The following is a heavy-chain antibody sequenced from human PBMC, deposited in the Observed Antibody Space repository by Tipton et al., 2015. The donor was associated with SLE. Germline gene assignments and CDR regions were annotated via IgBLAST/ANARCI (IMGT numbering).Heavy chain of an antibody. CDR2: IYYSGTS. D-gene: IGHD3-16*01. V-gene: IGHV4-31*03. CDR3: ATSPADYKYYYYYMDV. Sequence: TLSLTCTVSGVSIESRDYYWNWIRQHPGKGREWIGYIYYSGTSYYNPSLKSRINISVERSKNQFSLTLNSVTAADTAVYYCATSPADYKYYYYYMDVWGKGTTVTVSS. CDR1: GVSIESRDYY. J-gene: IGHJ6*03.